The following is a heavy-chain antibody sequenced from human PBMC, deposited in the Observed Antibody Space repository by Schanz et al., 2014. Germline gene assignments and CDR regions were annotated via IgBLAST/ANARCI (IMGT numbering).Heavy chain of an antibody. V-gene: IGHV1-18*01. CDR3: ARGGYSSGWYDRDIAHFDY. CDR1: GYTFISYG. CDR2: ISTFRNEDT. Sequence: QVQLVQSGAEVRKPGASVKVSCKASGYTFISYGISWVRQAPGQGLEFMGWISTFRNEDTNSAQRFQGRLTMTTDTSTSTAYMELRSLRSDDTAVYYCARGGYSSGWYDRDIAHFDYWGQGTLVTVSS. J-gene: IGHJ4*02. D-gene: IGHD6-19*01.